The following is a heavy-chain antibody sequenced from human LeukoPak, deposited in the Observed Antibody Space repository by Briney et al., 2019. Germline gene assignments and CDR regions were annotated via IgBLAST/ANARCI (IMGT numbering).Heavy chain of an antibody. CDR1: GGSFSGYY. CDR2: INHSGST. J-gene: IGHJ4*02. V-gene: IGHV4-34*01. CDR3: ARGAWGSSRSVSDY. Sequence: SETLSLICAVYGGSFSGYYWSWIRQPPGKGLEWIGEINHSGSTNYNPSLKSRVTISVDTSRNQFSLKLSSVTAADTAVYYCARGAWGSSRSVSDYWGQGTLVTVSS. D-gene: IGHD6-13*01.